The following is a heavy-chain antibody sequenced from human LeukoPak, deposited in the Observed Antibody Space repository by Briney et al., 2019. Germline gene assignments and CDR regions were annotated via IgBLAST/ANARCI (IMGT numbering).Heavy chain of an antibody. CDR2: INGDESST. D-gene: IGHD1-26*01. CDR3: ARGAKWAYYFDY. Sequence: GGSLRLSCAASAFTFNTYWMHWVRQVPGRGLEWVSRINGDESSTSYADSVKGRFTISRDNAKDTLYLHMNSLTAEDTAVYYCARGAKWAYYFDYWGQGTLVTVSS. V-gene: IGHV3-74*01. J-gene: IGHJ4*02. CDR1: AFTFNTYW.